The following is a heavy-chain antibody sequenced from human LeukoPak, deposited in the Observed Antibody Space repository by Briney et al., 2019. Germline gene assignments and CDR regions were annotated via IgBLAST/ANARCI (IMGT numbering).Heavy chain of an antibody. V-gene: IGHV1-24*01. CDR1: GYTLTELS. J-gene: IGHJ4*02. Sequence: ASVKVSCKVSGYTLTELSIHWVRQAPGKGLEWMGGFDPEDAETIYAQKFQGRVTMTRDTSTSTVYMELSSLRSEDTAVYYCARDIPRSSGWYGDIPGYFDYWGQGTLVTVSS. CDR2: FDPEDAET. D-gene: IGHD6-19*01. CDR3: ARDIPRSSGWYGDIPGYFDY.